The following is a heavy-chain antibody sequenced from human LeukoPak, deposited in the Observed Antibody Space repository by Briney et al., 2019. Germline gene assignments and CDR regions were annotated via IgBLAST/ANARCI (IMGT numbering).Heavy chain of an antibody. J-gene: IGHJ4*02. CDR1: GFTFSNAW. CDR3: TTTPYVGGGLDY. D-gene: IGHD3-16*01. Sequence: GGSLRLSCAASGFTFSNAWMSWVRQAPGKGLEWVGRIKSKTDGGTTDYAAPVKGRFTISRDDSKITLYLQMNSLKTEDTAVYYCTTTPYVGGGLDYWGQGTLVTVSS. V-gene: IGHV3-15*01. CDR2: IKSKTDGGTT.